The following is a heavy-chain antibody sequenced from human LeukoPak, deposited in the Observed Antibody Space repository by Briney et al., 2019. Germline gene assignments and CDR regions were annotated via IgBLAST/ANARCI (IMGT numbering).Heavy chain of an antibody. CDR2: IYYSGST. CDR3: ARLNYYDSSGYQTWFDP. V-gene: IGHV4-31*03. D-gene: IGHD3-22*01. CDR1: GGSISSGGYY. Sequence: SQTLSLTCTVSGGSISSGGYYWSWIRQHPGKGLEWIVYIYYSGSTYYNPSLKSRVTISVDTSKNQFSLKLSSVTAADTAVYYCARLNYYDSSGYQTWFDPWGQGTLVTVSS. J-gene: IGHJ5*02.